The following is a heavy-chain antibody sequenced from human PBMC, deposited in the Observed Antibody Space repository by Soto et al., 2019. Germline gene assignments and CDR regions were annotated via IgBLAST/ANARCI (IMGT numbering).Heavy chain of an antibody. D-gene: IGHD3-16*01. V-gene: IGHV3-30*19. CDR1: GFTFRSFV. CDR2: TSYDGSNK. CDR3: ARWGTTGGLDV. J-gene: IGHJ4*02. Sequence: QVHLVESGGGVVQPGTSLRLSCVGSGFTFRSFVIHWVGQAPGKGLEWVALTSYDGSNKYYDDSVKGRFTISRDNSRNTVDLQMDILRLEDTALYYCARWGTTGGLDVWGQGTLVSVSS.